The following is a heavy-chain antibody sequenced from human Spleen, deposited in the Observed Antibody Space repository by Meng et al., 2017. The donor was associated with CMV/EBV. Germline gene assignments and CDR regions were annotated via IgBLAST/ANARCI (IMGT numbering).Heavy chain of an antibody. D-gene: IGHD3-10*02. CDR1: GGSVSSGSYY. V-gene: IGHV4-39*07. J-gene: IGHJ4*02. CDR2: IYYSGST. CDR3: ARMLVSSNYDY. Sequence: SETLSLTCTVSGGSVSSGSYYWSWIRQPPGKGLEWIGSIYYSGSTYYNPSLKSRVTISVDTSKNQFSLKLSSVTAADTAVYYCARMLVSSNYDYWGQGTLVTVSS.